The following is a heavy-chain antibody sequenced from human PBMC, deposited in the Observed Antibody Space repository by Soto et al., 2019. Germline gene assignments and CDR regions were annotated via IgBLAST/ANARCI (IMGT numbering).Heavy chain of an antibody. CDR2: ISYDGSNK. V-gene: IGHV3-30-3*01. J-gene: IGHJ4*02. D-gene: IGHD3-10*01. Sequence: LRLSCAASGFTFSSYAMHWVRQAPGKGLEWVAVISYDGSNKYYADSVKGRFTISRDNSKNTLYLQMNSLRAEDTAVYYCARDLQDGSGSYYPAYWGQGTLVTVSS. CDR1: GFTFSSYA. CDR3: ARDLQDGSGSYYPAY.